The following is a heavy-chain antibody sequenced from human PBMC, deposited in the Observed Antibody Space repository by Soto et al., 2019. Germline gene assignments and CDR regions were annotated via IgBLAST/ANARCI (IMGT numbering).Heavy chain of an antibody. J-gene: IGHJ6*02. CDR1: GFTFSSYA. V-gene: IGHV3-30-3*01. Sequence: PGGSLRFSCAASGFTFSSYAMHWVRQAPGKGLEWVAVISYDGSNKYYADSVKGRFTISRDNSKNTLYLQMNSLRAEDTAVYYCARDRSIAVAGTAYYYYYGMDVWGQGTTVTVSS. CDR2: ISYDGSNK. D-gene: IGHD6-19*01. CDR3: ARDRSIAVAGTAYYYYYGMDV.